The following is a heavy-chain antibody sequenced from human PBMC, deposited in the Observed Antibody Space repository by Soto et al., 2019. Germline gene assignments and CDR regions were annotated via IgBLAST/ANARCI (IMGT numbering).Heavy chain of an antibody. V-gene: IGHV3-30-3*01. J-gene: IGHJ5*02. Sequence: PGGSLRLSCAASGFTFSSYAMHWVRQAPGKGLEWVAVISYDGSNKYYADSVKGRFTISRDNSKNTLYLQMNSLRAEDTAVYYCARDGGYDFWSGYSRANWFDPWGQGTLVTVS. CDR1: GFTFSSYA. CDR3: ARDGGYDFWSGYSRANWFDP. D-gene: IGHD3-3*01. CDR2: ISYDGSNK.